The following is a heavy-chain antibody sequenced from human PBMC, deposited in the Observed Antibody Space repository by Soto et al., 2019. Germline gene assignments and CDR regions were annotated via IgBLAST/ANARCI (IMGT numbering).Heavy chain of an antibody. J-gene: IGHJ4*02. Sequence: QLQLQESGPGLVKPSETLSLTCNASGASISNSPYAWGWIRQSAGKGLEWIGTIDYGGTIYYNPSLKSRITISLDTSKNQISLRLSSVTAADTAVYYCARHVHNQGYEYYFASWGQGTLVTVSS. CDR3: ARHVHNQGYEYYFAS. D-gene: IGHD3-3*01. V-gene: IGHV4-39*01. CDR2: IDYGGTI. CDR1: GASISNSPYA.